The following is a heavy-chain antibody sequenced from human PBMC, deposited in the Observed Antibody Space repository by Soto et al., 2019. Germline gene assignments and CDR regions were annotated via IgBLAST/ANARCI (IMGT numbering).Heavy chain of an antibody. V-gene: IGHV5-51*01. CDR2: IYPGDSDA. CDR3: ARHRVYGSSSGSYYYYGMDV. D-gene: IGHD6-6*01. J-gene: IGHJ6*02. CDR1: GYSFTSYW. Sequence: SLKISCKGSGYSFTSYWIAWVRQMPGKGLEWMGIIYPGDSDARYSPSFQGQVTISADKSISTAYLQLSSLKISDTAMYYCARHRVYGSSSGSYYYYGMDVWGQGTTVTVSS.